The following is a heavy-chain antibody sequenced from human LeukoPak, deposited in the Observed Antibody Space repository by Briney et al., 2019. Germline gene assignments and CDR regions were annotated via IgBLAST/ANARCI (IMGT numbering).Heavy chain of an antibody. CDR1: GFTFSSYG. D-gene: IGHD5-12*01. CDR3: AKDPRRYSGYGGHFDY. CDR2: ISYDGSNK. Sequence: PGGSLRLSCAASGFTFSSYGMHWVRQASGKGLEWVAVISYDGSNKYYADSVKGRFTISRDNSKNTLYLQMNSLRAEDTAVYYCAKDPRRYSGYGGHFDYWGQGTLVTVSS. V-gene: IGHV3-30*18. J-gene: IGHJ4*02.